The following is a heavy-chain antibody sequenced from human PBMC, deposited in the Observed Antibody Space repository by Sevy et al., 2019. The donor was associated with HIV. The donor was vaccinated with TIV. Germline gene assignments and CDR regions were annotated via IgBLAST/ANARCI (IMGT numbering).Heavy chain of an antibody. CDR2: IYHGGST. J-gene: IGHJ4*02. D-gene: IGHD6-19*01. Sequence: SETLSLTCAVSGGSITNMNWWIWVRQPPGKGLEWIGEIYHGGSTNYNPSLKSRVTISTDESKNQFSLRLNSVTAADTAVYYCAIGALGTGSGWFDYWGQGTLVTVSS. CDR1: GGSITNMNW. V-gene: IGHV4-4*02. CDR3: AIGALGTGSGWFDY.